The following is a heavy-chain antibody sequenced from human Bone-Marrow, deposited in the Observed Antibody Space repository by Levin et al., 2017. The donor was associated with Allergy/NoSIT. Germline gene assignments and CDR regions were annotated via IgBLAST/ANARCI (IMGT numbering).Heavy chain of an antibody. CDR3: TTRSH. Sequence: GGSLRLSCVASGFTFGNAWMNWVRQAPGKGLQWVGRIKGKTDGGTTDYAAPVKGRLTISRDDSKKTLYLQMNSLKTEDTAIYYCTTRSHWGQGTLVTVCS. CDR1: GFTFGNAW. V-gene: IGHV3-15*01. CDR2: IKGKTDGGTT. J-gene: IGHJ4*02.